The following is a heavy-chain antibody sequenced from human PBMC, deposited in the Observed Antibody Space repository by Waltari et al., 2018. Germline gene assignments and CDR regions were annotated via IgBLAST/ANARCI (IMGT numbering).Heavy chain of an antibody. CDR2: IYYDGSKK. D-gene: IGHD3-22*01. CDR3: ARAPAYYYDSSGYYYGSYFDY. V-gene: IGHV3-30-3*01. CDR1: GFTFSSYA. J-gene: IGHJ4*02. Sequence: QVQLVESGGGVVQPGRSLRLSCAASGFTFSSYAMHWVRQAQGKGLEWVAVIYYDGSKKYYADPGKGRFTISRDNSKNTLYLQMNSLRAEDTAVYYCARAPAYYYDSSGYYYGSYFDYWGQGTLVTVSS.